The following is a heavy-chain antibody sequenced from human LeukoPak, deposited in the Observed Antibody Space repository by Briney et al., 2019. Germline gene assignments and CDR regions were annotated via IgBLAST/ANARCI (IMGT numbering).Heavy chain of an antibody. CDR2: ISGSGGST. Sequence: SGGSLRLSCAASGFTFSRNAMSWVRQAPGKGLEWVSAISGSGGSTDYADSVKGRFTISRDNSKNTLYLQMSSLRAEDTAVYYCAKRLRDIVGARNAFDIWGQGTMVSVSS. D-gene: IGHD1-26*01. CDR1: GFTFSRNA. CDR3: AKRLRDIVGARNAFDI. J-gene: IGHJ3*02. V-gene: IGHV3-23*01.